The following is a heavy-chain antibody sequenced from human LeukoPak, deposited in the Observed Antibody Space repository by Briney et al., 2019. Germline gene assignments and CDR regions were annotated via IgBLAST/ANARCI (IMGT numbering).Heavy chain of an antibody. J-gene: IGHJ6*02. Sequence: HPGGSLRLSCAASGFSVSSRYMSWVRQAPGKGLEYVSVIYSGGSTNYADSVKGRFTISRDNSKNTLYLQMNSLRAEDTAVYYCAGYYDYVWGSYRYYYYGMDVWGQGTTVTVSS. V-gene: IGHV3-53*01. CDR2: IYSGGST. D-gene: IGHD3-16*02. CDR3: AGYYDYVWGSYRYYYYGMDV. CDR1: GFSVSSRY.